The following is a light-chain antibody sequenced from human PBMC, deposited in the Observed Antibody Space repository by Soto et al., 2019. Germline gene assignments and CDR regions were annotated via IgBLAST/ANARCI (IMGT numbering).Light chain of an antibody. CDR3: CSYAGSPYV. V-gene: IGLV2-11*01. Sequence: QSALTQPRSVSGSRGQSVTISCTGTSSDVGGYNYVSWYQQYPGKAPKLMIYEVSKRPSRVPDRFSGSKSGNTASLTISGVQAEDEADYYCCSYAGSPYVFGTGTNVTVL. CDR1: SSDVGGYNY. J-gene: IGLJ1*01. CDR2: EVS.